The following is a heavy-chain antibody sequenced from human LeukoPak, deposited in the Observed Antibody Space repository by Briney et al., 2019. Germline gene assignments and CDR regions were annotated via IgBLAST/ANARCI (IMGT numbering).Heavy chain of an antibody. CDR1: GFTFSSYG. J-gene: IGHJ4*02. D-gene: IGHD1-26*01. V-gene: IGHV3-23*01. Sequence: GGSLRLSCAASGFTFSSYGMSWVRQAPGKGLEWVSAISGSGGSTYYADSVKGRFTISRDNSKNTLYLQMNSLRAENTAVYYCAKGDTTWELPHDYWGQGTLVTVSS. CDR3: AKGDTTWELPHDY. CDR2: ISGSGGST.